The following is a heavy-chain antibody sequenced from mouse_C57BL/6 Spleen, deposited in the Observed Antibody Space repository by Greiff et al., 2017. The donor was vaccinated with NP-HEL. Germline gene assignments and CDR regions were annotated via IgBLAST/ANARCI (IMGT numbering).Heavy chain of an antibody. CDR3: ARSHYGSPFDY. CDR1: GYTFTSYW. D-gene: IGHD1-1*01. CDR2: IDPSDSYT. Sequence: QVQLQQPGAELVMPGASVKLSCKASGYTFTSYWMHWVKQRPGQGLEWIGEIDPSDSYTNYNQKFKGKSTLTVDKSSSTAYMQLSSLTSEDSAVYYCARSHYGSPFDYWGQGTTLTVSS. J-gene: IGHJ2*01. V-gene: IGHV1-69*01.